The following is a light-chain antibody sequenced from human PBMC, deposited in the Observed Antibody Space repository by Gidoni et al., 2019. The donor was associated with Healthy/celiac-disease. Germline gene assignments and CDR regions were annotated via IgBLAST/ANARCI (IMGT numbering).Light chain of an antibody. CDR3: AAWDDSLNGFYV. Sequence: QSVLTQPPSASGTPGERVTSSCSGRSSNIGSNTVNWYQQLPGTAPKLLIYSNNPRPSGVPDRFSGSKSGTSASLAISGLQSEDEADYYCAAWDDSLNGFYVFGTGTKVTVL. V-gene: IGLV1-44*01. CDR1: SSNIGSNT. CDR2: SNN. J-gene: IGLJ1*01.